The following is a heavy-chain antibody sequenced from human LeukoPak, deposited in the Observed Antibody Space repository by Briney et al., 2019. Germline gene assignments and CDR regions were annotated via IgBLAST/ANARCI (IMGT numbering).Heavy chain of an antibody. J-gene: IGHJ3*02. Sequence: ASVKVSCKASGYTFTGYYMHWVRQAPGQGLERMGWINPNSGGTNYAQKFQGRVTMTRDTSISTAYMELSRLRSDDTAVYYCAREGIAAHNDAFDIWGQGTMVTVSS. D-gene: IGHD6-13*01. CDR3: AREGIAAHNDAFDI. V-gene: IGHV1-2*02. CDR2: INPNSGGT. CDR1: GYTFTGYY.